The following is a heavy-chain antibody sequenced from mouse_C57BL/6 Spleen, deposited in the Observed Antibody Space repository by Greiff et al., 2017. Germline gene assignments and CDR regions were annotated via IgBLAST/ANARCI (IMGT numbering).Heavy chain of an antibody. CDR2: IYPGSGNT. CDR1: GYTFTDYY. CDR3: ASSGYSNSAWFAY. J-gene: IGHJ3*01. D-gene: IGHD2-5*01. Sequence: QVQLKQSGAELVRPGASVKLSCKASGYTFTDYYINWVKQRPGQGLEWIARIYPGSGNTYYNEKFKGKATLTAEKSSSTAYMQLSSLTSEDSAVYFCASSGYSNSAWFAYWGQGTLVTVSA. V-gene: IGHV1-76*01.